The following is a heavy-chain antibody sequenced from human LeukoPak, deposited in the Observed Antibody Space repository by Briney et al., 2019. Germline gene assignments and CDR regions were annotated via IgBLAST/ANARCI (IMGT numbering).Heavy chain of an antibody. CDR2: IKQDGSGK. CDR1: GFTFSSYW. V-gene: IGHV3-7*01. J-gene: IGHJ4*02. D-gene: IGHD1-26*01. CDR3: ARVQWELRGVGSYFEY. Sequence: PGGSLRLSCVVSGFTFSSYWMSWVRQAPGKGLEWVANIKQDGSGKYYVDSVKGRFTMSRDNAKNSLYLQMNSLRAEGTAVYYCARVQWELRGVGSYFEYWGQGALVTVSS.